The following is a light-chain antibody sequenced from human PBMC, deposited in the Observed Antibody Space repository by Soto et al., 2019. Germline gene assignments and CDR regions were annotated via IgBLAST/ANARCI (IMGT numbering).Light chain of an antibody. Sequence: QSVLTQSSSASASLGSSVKLTCTLSSGHSSYIIAWHQQQPGKAPRYLMKLEGSGSYNKGSEVPDRFSGSSSGADRYLTISNLQFEDEADYYCETWDFNTRVFGGATKLTVL. V-gene: IGLV4-60*02. CDR3: ETWDFNTRV. J-gene: IGLJ3*02. CDR2: LEGSGSY. CDR1: SGHSSYI.